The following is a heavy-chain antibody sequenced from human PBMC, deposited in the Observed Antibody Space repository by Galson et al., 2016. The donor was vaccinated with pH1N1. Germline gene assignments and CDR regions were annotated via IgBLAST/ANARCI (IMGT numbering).Heavy chain of an antibody. V-gene: IGHV3-7*01. CDR2: INDDGSER. Sequence: SLRLSRAGSGFTFSRSWMSWVRQSPGQGLQWVANINDDGSERYYVDSVVKGRFTISRDNARNSLYLQMNSLGVEDTAVYYCARDPLRGALDIWGQGTKLTVSS. CDR1: GFTFSRSW. J-gene: IGHJ3*02. CDR3: ARDPLRGALDI. D-gene: IGHD1-26*01.